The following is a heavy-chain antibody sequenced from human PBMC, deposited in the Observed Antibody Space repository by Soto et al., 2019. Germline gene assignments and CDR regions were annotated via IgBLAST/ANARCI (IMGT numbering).Heavy chain of an antibody. V-gene: IGHV4-38-2*02. CDR3: ARDRITIFGVAPFDY. CDR2: IYHSGST. D-gene: IGHD3-3*01. Sequence: LSLTCAVSGYSISSGYYWGWIRQPPGKGLEWIGSIYHSGSTYYNPSLKSRVTISVDTSKNQFSLKLSSVTAADTAVYYCARDRITIFGVAPFDYWGQGTLVTVSS. J-gene: IGHJ4*02. CDR1: GYSISSGYY.